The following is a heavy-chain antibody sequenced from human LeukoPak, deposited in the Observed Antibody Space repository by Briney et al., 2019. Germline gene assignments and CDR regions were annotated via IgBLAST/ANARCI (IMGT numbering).Heavy chain of an antibody. CDR1: GGSISGYY. Sequence: SETLSLTCTVSGGSISGYYWSWIRQPPGKGLEWIGYIFYSGSTNYNPSLKSRVTISVDTSKNQFSLKLSSVTAADTAVYYCASYDWLLSFDLWGRGTLVTVST. D-gene: IGHD3-9*01. CDR2: IFYSGST. CDR3: ASYDWLLSFDL. V-gene: IGHV4-59*12. J-gene: IGHJ2*01.